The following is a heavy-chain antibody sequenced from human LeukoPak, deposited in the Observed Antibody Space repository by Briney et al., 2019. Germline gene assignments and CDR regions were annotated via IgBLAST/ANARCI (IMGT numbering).Heavy chain of an antibody. D-gene: IGHD6-19*01. CDR2: IKKKTDGGTT. Sequence: PGGSLRLSCAASGXTFSNAWMTWVRQAPGKGLEWVGHIKKKTDGGTTDYAAPVKGRFTISRDDSKDTLYLQLNSLKTEDTAVYYCTTVQQWLAQALGYWGRGTLVTVSS. V-gene: IGHV3-15*01. CDR1: GXTFSNAW. J-gene: IGHJ4*02. CDR3: TTVQQWLAQALGY.